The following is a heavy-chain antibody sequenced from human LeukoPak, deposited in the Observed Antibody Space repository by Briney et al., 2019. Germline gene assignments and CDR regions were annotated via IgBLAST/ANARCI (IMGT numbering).Heavy chain of an antibody. J-gene: IGHJ3*02. CDR3: ASRYCSGGSCPPDAFGI. D-gene: IGHD2-15*01. V-gene: IGHV1-69*05. CDR1: GGTFSSYA. CDR2: IIPIFGTA. Sequence: ASVTVSFKASGGTFSSYAISWVRQAPGQGLEWMGGIIPIFGTANYAQKFQGRVTITTDESTSTAYMELSSLRSEDTAVYYCASRYCSGGSCPPDAFGIWGQGTMVTVSS.